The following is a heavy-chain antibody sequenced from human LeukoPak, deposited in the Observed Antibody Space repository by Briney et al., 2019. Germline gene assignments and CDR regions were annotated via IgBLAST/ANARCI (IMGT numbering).Heavy chain of an antibody. J-gene: IGHJ6*03. Sequence: GGSLRLSCAASGFTFSSYAMSWVRQAPGKGLEWVSAISGSGGSTYYADSVKGRFTIPRDNSKNTLYLQMNSLRAEDTAVYYCAKGYSSSWTNYYYYYYMDVWGKGTTVTVSS. CDR1: GFTFSSYA. V-gene: IGHV3-23*01. D-gene: IGHD6-13*01. CDR2: ISGSGGST. CDR3: AKGYSSSWTNYYYYYYMDV.